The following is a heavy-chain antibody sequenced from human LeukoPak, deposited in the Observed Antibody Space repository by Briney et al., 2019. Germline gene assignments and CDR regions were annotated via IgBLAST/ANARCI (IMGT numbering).Heavy chain of an antibody. CDR3: ARAGGQWLVGDYFDY. J-gene: IGHJ4*02. CDR2: ISGSGGST. Sequence: PGGSLRLSCAASGFTFSSYAMSWVRQAPGKGLEWVSAISGSGGSTYYADSVKGRFTISRDNSKNTLYLQMNSLRAEDTAVYYCARAGGQWLVGDYFDYWGQGTLVTVSS. CDR1: GFTFSSYA. D-gene: IGHD6-19*01. V-gene: IGHV3-23*01.